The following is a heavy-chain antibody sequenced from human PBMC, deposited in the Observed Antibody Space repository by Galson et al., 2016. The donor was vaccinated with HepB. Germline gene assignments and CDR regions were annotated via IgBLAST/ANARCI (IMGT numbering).Heavy chain of an antibody. CDR2: IYPGDSDT. V-gene: IGHV5-51*01. CDR3: ARHRETVGADFWSGYRDAFDI. Sequence: QSGAEVKKPGKSLKISCKGSGYKFTSHWIGWVRQMPGKGLEWMGIIYPGDSDTRYSPSFQGQVTISVDKSIDTAYLQWSSLKASDSAMYYCARHRETVGADFWSGYRDAFDIWGQGTLVTVSS. CDR1: GYKFTSHW. D-gene: IGHD3-3*01. J-gene: IGHJ3*02.